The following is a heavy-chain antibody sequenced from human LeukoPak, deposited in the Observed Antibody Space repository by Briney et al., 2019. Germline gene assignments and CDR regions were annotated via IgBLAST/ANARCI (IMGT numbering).Heavy chain of an antibody. D-gene: IGHD1-1*01. Sequence: PSETLSLTCTVSGGSISNYYWNWLRQPPGKGLEWIAYIYYSGSTNYNASPKSRVTILLDTSTNQFSLRLTNMPAADTTVYYYGRAFDSRTPYYHYWGQGTVVPVSS. CDR3: GRAFDSRTPYYHY. CDR1: GGSISNYY. CDR2: IYYSGST. V-gene: IGHV4-59*01. J-gene: IGHJ4*02.